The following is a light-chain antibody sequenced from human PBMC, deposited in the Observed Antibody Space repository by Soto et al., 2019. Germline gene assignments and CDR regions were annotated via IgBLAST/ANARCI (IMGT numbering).Light chain of an antibody. Sequence: EVVMTQSPATLSVSPGERATLSCRASHSVSNNLAWYQQKPGQAPRLLIYGASNRATDIPDRFSGRGSGTDFTLTISRLEPEDFAVYYCQQYGSSPPSSTFGQGTRLEIK. V-gene: IGKV3-20*01. CDR3: QQYGSSPPSST. CDR1: HSVSNN. CDR2: GAS. J-gene: IGKJ5*01.